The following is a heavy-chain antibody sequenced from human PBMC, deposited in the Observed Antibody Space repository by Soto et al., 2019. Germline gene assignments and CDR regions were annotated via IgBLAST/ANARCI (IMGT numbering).Heavy chain of an antibody. CDR3: ARETYYYDSSGPSAFDI. V-gene: IGHV3-30-3*01. CDR2: ISYDGSNK. J-gene: IGHJ3*02. D-gene: IGHD3-22*01. Sequence: GGSLRLSCAASGFTFSSYAMHWVRQAPGKGLEWVAVISYDGSNKYYADSVKGRFTISRDNSKNTLYLQMDSLRAEDTAVYYCARETYYYDSSGPSAFDICGQGTMVTVS. CDR1: GFTFSSYA.